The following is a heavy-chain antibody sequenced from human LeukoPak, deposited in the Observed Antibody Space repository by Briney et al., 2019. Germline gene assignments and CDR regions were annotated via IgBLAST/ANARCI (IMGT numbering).Heavy chain of an antibody. CDR1: GGSISSGSYY. CDR2: IYTSGST. D-gene: IGHD3-22*01. V-gene: IGHV4-61*02. J-gene: IGHJ3*02. CDR3: ARATYYYDSSGYPGAFDI. Sequence: SETLSLTCTVSGGSISSGSYYWSWIRQPAGKGLEWIGRIYTSGSTNYNPSLKSRVTISVDTSKNQFSLKLSSVTAADTAVYYCARATYYYDSSGYPGAFDIWGQGTMVTVSS.